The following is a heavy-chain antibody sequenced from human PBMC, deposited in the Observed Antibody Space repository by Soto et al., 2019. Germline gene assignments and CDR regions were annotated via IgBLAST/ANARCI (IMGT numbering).Heavy chain of an antibody. CDR1: GGTFCSYA. CDR3: ARSQGSSTSLEIYYYYYYGMDV. J-gene: IGHJ6*02. D-gene: IGHD2-2*01. V-gene: IGHV1-69*01. Sequence: QVQLVQSGAEVKKPGSSVKVSCKASGGTFCSYAISWVRQAPGQGLEWMGGIIPIPGTANYAQKFQGRVTSAADESTSTAYMELSSLRSEDTAVYYCARSQGSSTSLEIYYYYYYGMDVWGQGTTVTVSS. CDR2: IIPIPGTA.